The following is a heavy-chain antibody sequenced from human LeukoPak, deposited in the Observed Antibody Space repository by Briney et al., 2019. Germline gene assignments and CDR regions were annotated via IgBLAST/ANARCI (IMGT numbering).Heavy chain of an antibody. CDR2: ISAYNGNT. CDR3: ARTYYYGSGSYYNVANDY. D-gene: IGHD3-10*01. V-gene: IGHV1-18*01. J-gene: IGHJ4*02. Sequence: ASVEVSCKASGYTFTSYGISWVRQAPGQRLEWMGWISAYNGNTNYAQKLQGRVTMTTDTSTSTAYMELRSLRSDDTAVYYCARTYYYGSGSYYNVANDYWGQGTLVTVSS. CDR1: GYTFTSYG.